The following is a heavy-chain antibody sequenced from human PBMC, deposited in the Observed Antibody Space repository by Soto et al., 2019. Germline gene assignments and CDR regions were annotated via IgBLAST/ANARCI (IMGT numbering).Heavy chain of an antibody. D-gene: IGHD3-10*01. CDR2: ISSGSSYI. V-gene: IGHV3-21*06. J-gene: IGHJ6*02. CDR3: ARSSGGSGKLWNYYGMDV. Sequence: EVQLVESGGGLVKPGGSLRLSCAASGFTFSSYSMNWVRQAPGKGLEWVSSISSGSSYIYYADSVKGRFTISRDNAKNSLYLQMSSLRAEDTAVYYCARSSGGSGKLWNYYGMDVWGQGPTVTVSS. CDR1: GFTFSSYS.